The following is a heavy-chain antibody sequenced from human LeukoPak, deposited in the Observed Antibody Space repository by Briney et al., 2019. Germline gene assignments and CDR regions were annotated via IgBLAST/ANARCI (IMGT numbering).Heavy chain of an antibody. V-gene: IGHV3-48*02. CDR1: GFTFSSYS. J-gene: IGHJ4*02. CDR2: ISSSSSTI. D-gene: IGHD3-9*01. Sequence: GGSLRLSCAASGFTFSSYSMNWVRQAPGKGLEWVSYISSSSSTIYYADSVKGRFTISRDNAKNSLYLQMNSLRDEDTAVYYCARARRDDILTGYYLYYFDYWGQGTLVTVSS. CDR3: ARARRDDILTGYYLYYFDY.